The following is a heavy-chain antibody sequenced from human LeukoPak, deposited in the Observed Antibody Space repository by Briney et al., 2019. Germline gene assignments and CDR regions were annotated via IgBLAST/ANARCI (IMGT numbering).Heavy chain of an antibody. Sequence: PGGSLRLSCAASGFTLSSYAMSWVRQAPGKGLEWVSLISGNAGSTYYADSVKGRFTISRDITKNTLYLQMNSLRAEDTAVYYCAKSSYGYYFDYWGQGTLVTVSS. CDR1: GFTLSSYA. CDR3: AKSSYGYYFDY. CDR2: ISGNAGST. V-gene: IGHV3-23*01. D-gene: IGHD5-18*01. J-gene: IGHJ4*02.